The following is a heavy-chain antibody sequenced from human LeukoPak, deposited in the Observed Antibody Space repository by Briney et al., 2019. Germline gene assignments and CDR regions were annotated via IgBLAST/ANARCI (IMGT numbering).Heavy chain of an antibody. Sequence: GGSLRLSCAASGFTFSDYWMSWMRQAPGKGLEWVANIKYDGNEEYYVDPVKGRFTISRDNAKNSLYLQLNSLRVEDTAVYYCKSGGAAPGSFDNWGQGTLVTVSP. J-gene: IGHJ4*02. D-gene: IGHD6-13*01. CDR3: KSGGAAPGSFDN. CDR1: GFTFSDYW. CDR2: IKYDGNEE. V-gene: IGHV3-7*01.